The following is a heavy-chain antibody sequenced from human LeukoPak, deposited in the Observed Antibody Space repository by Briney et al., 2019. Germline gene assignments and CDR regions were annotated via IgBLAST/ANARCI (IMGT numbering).Heavy chain of an antibody. CDR1: GFTFSNAW. V-gene: IGHV3-15*01. CDR3: TTAYGMDV. CDR2: IKSKTDGGTT. J-gene: IGHJ6*02. Sequence: SGGSLRLSCAASGFTFSNAWMSWVRQAPGKGLEWVCRIKSKTDGGTTDYAAPVKGRFTISRDDSKNTLYLQMNSLKTEDTAVYYCTTAYGMDVWGQGTTVTVSS.